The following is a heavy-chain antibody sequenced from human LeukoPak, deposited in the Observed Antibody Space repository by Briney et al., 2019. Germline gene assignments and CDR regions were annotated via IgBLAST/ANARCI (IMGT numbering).Heavy chain of an antibody. CDR3: ARGRSYYDILTGHTEYFQH. CDR2: ISYDGSNK. CDR1: GFTFSSYA. D-gene: IGHD3-9*01. V-gene: IGHV3-30-3*01. Sequence: GRSLRLSCAASGFTFSSYAMHWVRQAPGKGLEWVAVISYDGSNKYYADSVKGRFTISRDNSKNTLYLQMNSLRAEDTAVYYCARGRSYYDILTGHTEYFQHWGQGTLVTVFS. J-gene: IGHJ1*01.